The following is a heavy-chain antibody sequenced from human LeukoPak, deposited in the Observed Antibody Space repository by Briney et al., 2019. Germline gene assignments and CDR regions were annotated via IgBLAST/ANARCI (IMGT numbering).Heavy chain of an antibody. CDR2: IRYDGSNK. CDR1: GFTFSSYG. Sequence: GGSLRLSCAASGFTFSSYGMHWVRQAPGKGLEWVAFIRYDGSNKYYADSVKGRFTISRDNSKNTLYLQMNSLRAEDTAVYYCAKKAQYYYDSSGPDAFDIWGQGTMVTVSS. D-gene: IGHD3-22*01. J-gene: IGHJ3*02. CDR3: AKKAQYYYDSSGPDAFDI. V-gene: IGHV3-30*02.